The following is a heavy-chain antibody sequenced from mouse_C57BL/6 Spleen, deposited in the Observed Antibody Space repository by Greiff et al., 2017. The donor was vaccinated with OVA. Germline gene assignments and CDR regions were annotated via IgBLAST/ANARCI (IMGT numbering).Heavy chain of an antibody. V-gene: IGHV1-52*01. CDR3: AIITTVVATRGNY. CDR2: IDPSDSET. D-gene: IGHD1-1*01. CDR1: GYTFTSYW. Sequence: QVQLKQPGAELVRPGSSVKLSCKASGYTFTSYWMHWVKQRPIQGLEWIGNIDPSDSETHYNQKFKDKATLTVDKSSSTAYMQLSSLTSEDSAVYYCAIITTVVATRGNYWGQGTTLTVSS. J-gene: IGHJ2*01.